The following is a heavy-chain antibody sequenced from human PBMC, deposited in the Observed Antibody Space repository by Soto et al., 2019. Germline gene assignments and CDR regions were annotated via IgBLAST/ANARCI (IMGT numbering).Heavy chain of an antibody. J-gene: IGHJ6*02. CDR1: GGTFSSYA. V-gene: IGHV1-69*13. D-gene: IGHD1-20*01. CDR3: AREVGNNWNYYGMDV. Sequence: GASVKVSCKASGGTFSSYAISWVRQAPGQGLGWMGGIIPIFGTANYAQKFQGRVTITADESTSTAYMELSSLRSEDTAVYYCAREVGNNWNYYGMDVWGQGTTVTVSS. CDR2: IIPIFGTA.